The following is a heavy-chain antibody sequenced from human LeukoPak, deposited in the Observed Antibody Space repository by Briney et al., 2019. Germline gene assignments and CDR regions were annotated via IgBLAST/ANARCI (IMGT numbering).Heavy chain of an antibody. CDR3: ATSIYGSGTSMPRHFDY. V-gene: IGHV5-51*01. CDR1: GYSFTVYW. CDR2: TYPGDSDT. Sequence: GESLKISCKGSGYSFTVYWIGWVRQMPGKGLEWMGTTYPGDSDTRYSPSFQGQVTISADKSITTAYLQWSSLKASDTAMYYCATSIYGSGTSMPRHFDYWGQGTTVTVSS. J-gene: IGHJ4*02. D-gene: IGHD3-10*01.